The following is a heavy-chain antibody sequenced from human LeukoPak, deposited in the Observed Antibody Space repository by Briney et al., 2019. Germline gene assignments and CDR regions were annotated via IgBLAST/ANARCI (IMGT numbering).Heavy chain of an antibody. CDR1: GGSISSYY. J-gene: IGHJ4*02. V-gene: IGHV4-59*01. D-gene: IGHD6-13*01. Sequence: SETLSLTCTVSGGSISSYYWSWIRQLPGKGLEWIGYIYYSGSTNYNPSLKSRVTISVDTSKNQVSLKLSSVTAADTAVYYCARLIGGSSWYYFDYWGQGTLVTVSS. CDR2: IYYSGST. CDR3: ARLIGGSSWYYFDY.